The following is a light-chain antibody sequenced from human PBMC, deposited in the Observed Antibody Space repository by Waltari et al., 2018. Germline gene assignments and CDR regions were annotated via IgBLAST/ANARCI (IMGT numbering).Light chain of an antibody. CDR2: MAS. V-gene: IGKV1-5*03. Sequence: FQQETGKAPNGLIHMASRLDRGVPSRFSGSGFGTEFIVSSRSLQPDEVGTYYCEANDSVPITFGGGTKVEIK. CDR3: EANDSVPIT. J-gene: IGKJ4*02.